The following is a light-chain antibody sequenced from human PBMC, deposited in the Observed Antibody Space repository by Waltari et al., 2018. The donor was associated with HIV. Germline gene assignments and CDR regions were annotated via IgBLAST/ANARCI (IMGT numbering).Light chain of an antibody. Sequence: QSALTQPASVSGSPGPSLTISCTGPNNDVGTYNYVSWYQQHPGKAPKLMIYDVTDRPSGVSDRFSGSKSGNTASLTISGLQAEDEADYYCSSYTSSISLVFGGGTKVTVL. V-gene: IGLV2-14*03. CDR2: DVT. CDR3: SSYTSSISLV. CDR1: NNDVGTYNY. J-gene: IGLJ3*02.